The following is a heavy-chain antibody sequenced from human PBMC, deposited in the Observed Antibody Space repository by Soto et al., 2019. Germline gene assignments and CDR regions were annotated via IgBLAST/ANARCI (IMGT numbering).Heavy chain of an antibody. J-gene: IGHJ5*02. CDR3: ARNMDAFDP. CDR2: IYHTGTT. V-gene: IGHV4-59*01. CDR1: GGSISGYY. Sequence: PXATLSLTFTVSGGSISGYYWSWIRQLPGKGLEWIGYIYHTGTTNYNPSLKSRVTISVDTSKNQFSLKLSSVTAADTAVYYCARNMDAFDPWGQGTLVTVSS. D-gene: IGHD3-10*01.